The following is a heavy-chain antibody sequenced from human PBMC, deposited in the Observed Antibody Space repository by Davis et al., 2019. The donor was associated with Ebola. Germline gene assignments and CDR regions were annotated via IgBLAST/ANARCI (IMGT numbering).Heavy chain of an antibody. D-gene: IGHD2-15*01. CDR1: GYTFTSYD. Sequence: ASVKVSCKASGYTFTSYDINWVRQATGQGLEWMGWMNPNSGNTGYAQKFQGRVTMTRNTSISTAYMELSSLRSEDTAVYYCARGSGYCSGGSCYSWADYYYGMDVWGQGTTVTLSS. J-gene: IGHJ6*02. CDR2: MNPNSGNT. V-gene: IGHV1-8*01. CDR3: ARGSGYCSGGSCYSWADYYYGMDV.